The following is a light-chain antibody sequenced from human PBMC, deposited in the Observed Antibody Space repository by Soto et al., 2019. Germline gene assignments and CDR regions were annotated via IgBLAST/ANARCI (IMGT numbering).Light chain of an antibody. CDR1: SSDVGRYNY. CDR2: DVN. Sequence: QSALTQPRSVSGSPGQSVTISCTGTSSDVGRYNYVTWYQQHPGKAPKLMIYDVNKRPSGVPDRFSGSKSGNTASLTISGPQAKDEADYYCCSYAGSSTYVFGPGTKLTVL. V-gene: IGLV2-11*01. CDR3: CSYAGSSTYV. J-gene: IGLJ1*01.